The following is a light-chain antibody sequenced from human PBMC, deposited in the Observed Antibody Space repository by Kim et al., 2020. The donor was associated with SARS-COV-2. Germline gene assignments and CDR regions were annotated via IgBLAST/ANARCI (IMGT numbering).Light chain of an antibody. Sequence: LSPVESVTLSCSATQSVSSTNLALYHQRPGQAPRLLIYATSTRAKGIPDRFSGSGSGTDFTLTISRLEPEDFAVYYCQQYDNSLYTFGQGTKLEI. J-gene: IGKJ2*01. CDR3: QQYDNSLYT. V-gene: IGKV3-20*01. CDR2: ATS. CDR1: QSVSSTN.